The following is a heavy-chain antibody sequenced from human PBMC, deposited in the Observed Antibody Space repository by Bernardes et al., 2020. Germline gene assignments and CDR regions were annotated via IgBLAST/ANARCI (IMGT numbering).Heavy chain of an antibody. Sequence: ASVKVSCKASGYTFTSYAMHWVRQAPGQRLEWMGWINAGNGETIYAQKFQGRVTMTEDTSTDTAYMELSSLRSEDTAVYYCATVSSYGDYVGAFDIWGQGTMVTVSS. J-gene: IGHJ3*02. CDR1: GYTFTSYA. D-gene: IGHD4-17*01. CDR2: INAGNGET. CDR3: ATVSSYGDYVGAFDI. V-gene: IGHV1-3*01.